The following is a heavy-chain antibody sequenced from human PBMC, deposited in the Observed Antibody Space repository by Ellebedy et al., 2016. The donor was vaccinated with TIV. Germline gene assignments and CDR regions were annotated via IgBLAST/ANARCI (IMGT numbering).Heavy chain of an antibody. J-gene: IGHJ4*02. CDR3: AKDRYSDRGRYFDY. Sequence: GGSLRLSXAASGFTFSSYAMSWVRQAPGKGLEWVSAISGSAVNTYYADSVKGRFTISRDNSKNTLNLQMNSLGAEDTAVYYCAKDRYSDRGRYFDYWGQGTLVTVSS. V-gene: IGHV3-23*01. CDR1: GFTFSSYA. D-gene: IGHD4-17*01. CDR2: ISGSAVNT.